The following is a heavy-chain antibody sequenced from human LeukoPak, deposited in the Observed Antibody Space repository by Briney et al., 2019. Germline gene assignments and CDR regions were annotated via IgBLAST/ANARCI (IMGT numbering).Heavy chain of an antibody. CDR1: GGISNHY. J-gene: IGHJ5*02. CDR3: ARMYCSGGSCYVGQNWFDP. CDR2: IYYNGNT. Sequence: SETLSLTCAVSGGISNHYWNWIRQPPGKGLEWIGYIYYNGNTNYNPSLRSRVTMTVDTSKNQFSLNLSSVTAADTAVYYCARMYCSGGSCYVGQNWFDPWGQGTLVTVSS. D-gene: IGHD2-15*01. V-gene: IGHV4-59*08.